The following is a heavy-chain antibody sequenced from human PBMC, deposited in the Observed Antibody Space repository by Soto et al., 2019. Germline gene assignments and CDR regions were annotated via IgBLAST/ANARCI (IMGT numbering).Heavy chain of an antibody. CDR3: ARDRLLWFGELNY. CDR1: GYTFSRYV. V-gene: IGHV1-3*01. J-gene: IGHJ4*02. D-gene: IGHD3-10*01. Sequence: QVQLVQSGAEVKKPGASVKVSCKAAGYTFSRYVMHWVCQAPGQRLEWMGWINAGNGNTKYSQKFQGRVTISRDTSASTAYMELSNLRSEDTAVYYCARDRLLWFGELNYWGQGALVTVSS. CDR2: INAGNGNT.